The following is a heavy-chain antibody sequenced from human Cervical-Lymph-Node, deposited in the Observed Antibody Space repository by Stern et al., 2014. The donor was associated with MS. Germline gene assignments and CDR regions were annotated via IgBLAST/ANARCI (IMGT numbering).Heavy chain of an antibody. D-gene: IGHD4-11*01. CDR3: VHSSIISTTGHLVDAFDI. CDR1: GFSLSTRGLG. V-gene: IGHV2-5*02. CDR2: IYWDDDN. Sequence: QITLKESGPTLVKPTQTLTLTCTFSGFSLSTRGLGVGWIRQTPGRTLEWLALIYWDDDNRFNPSLKSRLTITKATSSNQVVLIVTDVDTVDTGTYYCVHSSIISTTGHLVDAFDIWGQGAMVTVST. J-gene: IGHJ3*02.